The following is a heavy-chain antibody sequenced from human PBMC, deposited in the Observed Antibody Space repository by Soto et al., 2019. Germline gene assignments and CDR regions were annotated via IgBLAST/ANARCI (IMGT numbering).Heavy chain of an antibody. Sequence: QVQLQQWGAGLLKPSETLSLTCAVYGGSFSGYYWSWIRQHPGKGLEWIGEINHSGSTNYNPSLESRVTISVDTSKTQFSLKLSSVTAADTAVYYCATRSAGSWYWGQGTLVTVSS. J-gene: IGHJ4*02. CDR1: GGSFSGYY. CDR2: INHSGST. CDR3: ATRSAGSWY. D-gene: IGHD1-26*01. V-gene: IGHV4-34*01.